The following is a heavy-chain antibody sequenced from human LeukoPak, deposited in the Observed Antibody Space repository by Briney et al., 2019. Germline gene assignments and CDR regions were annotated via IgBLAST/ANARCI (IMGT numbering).Heavy chain of an antibody. J-gene: IGHJ4*02. CDR3: ARGAYCGGDCYPPFDY. Sequence: GESLKISCKGSGYSFTSYWIGWVRQMPGKGLEWMGIIYPGDSDTRYSPSFQGQVTISADESISTAYLQWSSLKASDTAMYYCARGAYCGGDCYPPFDYWGQGTLVTVSS. CDR1: GYSFTSYW. D-gene: IGHD2-21*02. V-gene: IGHV5-51*01. CDR2: IYPGDSDT.